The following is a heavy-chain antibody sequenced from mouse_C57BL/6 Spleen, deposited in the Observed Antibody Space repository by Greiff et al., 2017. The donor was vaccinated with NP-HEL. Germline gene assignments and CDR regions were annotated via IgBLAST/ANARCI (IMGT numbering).Heavy chain of an antibody. D-gene: IGHD2-4*01. CDR3: ARLSIYYEYVNYFDY. J-gene: IGHJ2*01. V-gene: IGHV14-3*01. CDR1: GFNIKNTY. CDR2: IDPANGNT. Sequence: VQLQQSVAELVRPGASVKLSCTASGFNIKNTYMHWVKQRPEQGLEWIGRIDPANGNTKYAPKFPGKATITADTSSNTAYLQRSSLTSEDTAIYYCARLSIYYEYVNYFDYWGKGTTRTGSS.